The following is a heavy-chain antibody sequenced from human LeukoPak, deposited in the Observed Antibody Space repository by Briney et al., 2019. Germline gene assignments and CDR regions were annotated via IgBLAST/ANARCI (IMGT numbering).Heavy chain of an antibody. V-gene: IGHV4-34*12. CDR1: GGSFGDDY. Sequence: PSETLSLTCAVYGGSFGDDYWTWIRQPPGKGLEWIGQIVHSGGTTYNPSLKSRVTISVDTSKNQFSLKLSSVTAADTGVYYRARHVGVGIDARRYFDYWGQGTLVTVSS. J-gene: IGHJ4*02. CDR2: IVHSGGT. CDR3: ARHVGVGIDARRYFDY. D-gene: IGHD2-21*01.